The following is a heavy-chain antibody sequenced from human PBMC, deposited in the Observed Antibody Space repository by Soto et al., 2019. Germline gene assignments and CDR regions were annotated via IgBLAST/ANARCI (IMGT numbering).Heavy chain of an antibody. CDR3: ARGRLDGSGSYYGY. CDR1: GYTFTSYG. Sequence: QVQLVQSGAEVKKPGASVKVSCKASGYTFTSYGISWVRQAPGQGLEWMGWISAYNGNTNYAPKLQGSVTMTTDTSTSTAHRERRSLRSDDTAVYYCARGRLDGSGSYYGYWGQGTLVTVSS. J-gene: IGHJ4*02. CDR2: ISAYNGNT. D-gene: IGHD3-10*01. V-gene: IGHV1-18*01.